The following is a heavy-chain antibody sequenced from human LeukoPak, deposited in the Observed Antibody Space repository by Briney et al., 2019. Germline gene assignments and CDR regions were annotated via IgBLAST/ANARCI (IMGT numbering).Heavy chain of an antibody. CDR2: ISSSSSYI. CDR3: ARDGGLVTAIGLFDY. CDR1: GFTFSSYS. J-gene: IGHJ4*02. Sequence: GGSLRLSCAASGFTFSSYSMNWVRQAPGKGLEWVSSISSSSSYIYYADPVKGRFTISRDNAKNSLYLQMNGLRAEDTAVYYCARDGGLVTAIGLFDYWGREPWSPSPQ. V-gene: IGHV3-21*01. D-gene: IGHD2-21*02.